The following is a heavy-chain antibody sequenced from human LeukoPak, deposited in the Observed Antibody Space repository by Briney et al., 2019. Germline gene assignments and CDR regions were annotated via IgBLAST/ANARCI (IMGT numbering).Heavy chain of an antibody. Sequence: GGSLRLSCAASGFTFRSYAMTWVRQAPGKGLEWVSAISGGALSTYYADSVKGRFTVYRDNSRNTLYLQMNSLRAEDTAVYYCAKNFGEGLAFYDYWGQGTLVTVSS. D-gene: IGHD4-17*01. CDR2: ISGGALST. CDR1: GFTFRSYA. J-gene: IGHJ4*02. V-gene: IGHV3-23*01. CDR3: AKNFGEGLAFYDY.